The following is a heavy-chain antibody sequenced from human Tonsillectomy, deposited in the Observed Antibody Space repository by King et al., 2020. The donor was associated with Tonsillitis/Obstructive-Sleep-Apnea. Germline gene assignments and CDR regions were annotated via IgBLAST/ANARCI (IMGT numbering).Heavy chain of an antibody. D-gene: IGHD2-15*01. J-gene: IGHJ6*03. CDR3: ASGYCSGGSCPHYYYMDV. V-gene: IGHV3-53*01. Sequence: VQLVESGGGLIQPGGSLRLSCSASGFTVSNNYMSWVRQAPGKGLGWGSVIYIGGSTYYADSVKGRFTISRDNSKNTVYLQMNSLRAEDAAVYYCASGYCSGGSCPHYYYMDVWGKGTTVTVS. CDR2: IYIGGST. CDR1: GFTVSNNY.